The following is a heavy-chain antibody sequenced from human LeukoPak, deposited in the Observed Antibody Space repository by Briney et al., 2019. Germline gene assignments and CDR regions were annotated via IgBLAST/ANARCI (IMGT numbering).Heavy chain of an antibody. D-gene: IGHD6-6*01. CDR2: IYTSGST. CDR3: ARVSGQLVDYYYMDV. J-gene: IGHJ6*03. V-gene: IGHV4-4*07. CDR1: GGFNTHYY. Sequence: SETLSLTCSVSGGFNTHYYWSWIRQPAGKGLEWIGRIYTSGSTKYNPSLKSRVTMSVDTSKNQFSLKLSSVTAADTAVYYCARVSGQLVDYYYMDVWGKGTTVTVSS.